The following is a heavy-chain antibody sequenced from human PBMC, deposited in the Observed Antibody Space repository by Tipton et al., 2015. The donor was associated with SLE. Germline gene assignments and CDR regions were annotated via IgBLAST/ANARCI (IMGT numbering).Heavy chain of an antibody. CDR3: ARATDWNLSPDV. J-gene: IGHJ6*04. CDR2: IYYSGNT. CDR1: LYSIGSGFY. Sequence: TLSLTCTVSLYSIGSGFYWTWIRQLPGKGLEWIGYIYYSGNTYYNPSLGSRLTISVDTSKDQFSLRLTSVTAADTAVYYCARATDWNLSPDVWGKGATVTVSS. V-gene: IGHV4-31*03. D-gene: IGHD1-7*01.